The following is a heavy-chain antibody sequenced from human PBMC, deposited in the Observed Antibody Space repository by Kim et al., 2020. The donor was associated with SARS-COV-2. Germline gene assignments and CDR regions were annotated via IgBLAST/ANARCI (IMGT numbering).Heavy chain of an antibody. CDR2: ISSSASTI. V-gene: IGHV3-48*03. Sequence: GGSLRLSCAASEVTFSSYDMIWVRQAPGKGLEWISYISSSASTIYYADSVRGRFTISRDNAKNSLYLQMNSLSADDTAIYYCAIGGQRVRSFCWGQGTLV. J-gene: IGHJ4*02. CDR1: EVTFSSYD. CDR3: AIGGQRVRSFC. D-gene: IGHD3-3*01.